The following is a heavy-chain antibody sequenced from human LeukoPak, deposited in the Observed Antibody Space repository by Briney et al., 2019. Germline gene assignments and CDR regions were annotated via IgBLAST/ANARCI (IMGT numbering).Heavy chain of an antibody. J-gene: IGHJ6*04. CDR1: GGSISSYY. CDR2: IYYSGST. V-gene: IGHV4-59*01. CDR3: ARDRPDGITGTRGPYGMDV. D-gene: IGHD1-20*01. Sequence: PSETLSLTCTVSGGSISSYYWSWIRQPPGKGLEWIGYIYYSGSTNYNPSLKSRVTISVDTSKNQSSLKLSSVTAADTAVYYCARDRPDGITGTRGPYGMDVWGKGTTVTVSS.